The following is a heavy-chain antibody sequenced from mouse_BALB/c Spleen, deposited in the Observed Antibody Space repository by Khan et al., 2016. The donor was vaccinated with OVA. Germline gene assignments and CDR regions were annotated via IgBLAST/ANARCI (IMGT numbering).Heavy chain of an antibody. CDR3: TRQGYVGWFAY. CDR2: IDPFSGGP. D-gene: IGHD2-2*01. J-gene: IGHJ3*01. Sequence: EVQLQQSGPELMKPGTSVKISCKASGYSFTTYYIHWVMQSHGTSLEWIGYIDPFSGGPTYNQKFKDKATLTLDKSSSTAYIQLSNLTSDDSAGEYGTRQGYVGWFAYWGQGTLVTVSA. V-gene: IGHV1-26*01. CDR1: GYSFTTYY.